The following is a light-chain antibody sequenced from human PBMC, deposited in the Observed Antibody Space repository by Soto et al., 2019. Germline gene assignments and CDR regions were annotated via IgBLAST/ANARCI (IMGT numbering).Light chain of an antibody. Sequence: DIQMTQSPSSLSASVGDTVTITCRASQYISNYVAWFQQKPGQAPKSLIYAASKLHSGVPSKFTGSGPGTDFTLTISSLQPDDSATYYCQQYNNFPLTFGGGTKVDIK. CDR3: QQYNNFPLT. V-gene: IGKV1-16*02. CDR2: AAS. J-gene: IGKJ4*01. CDR1: QYISNY.